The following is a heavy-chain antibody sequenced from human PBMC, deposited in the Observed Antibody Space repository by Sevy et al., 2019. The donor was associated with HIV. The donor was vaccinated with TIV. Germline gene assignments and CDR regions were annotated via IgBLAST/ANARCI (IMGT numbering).Heavy chain of an antibody. CDR3: ARHGAVQLAFGMDV. D-gene: IGHD1-1*01. Sequence: SETLSLTCTVSGGSVSSGRYYWSWIRQPPGKGLEWIGYFYDSGRTKYNPSFKSRVTIAVDMSKNLFSLKLTSVTAADTAVYYCARHGAVQLAFGMDVWGQGTRVTVSS. CDR2: FYDSGRT. J-gene: IGHJ6*02. V-gene: IGHV4-61*03. CDR1: GGSVSSGRYY.